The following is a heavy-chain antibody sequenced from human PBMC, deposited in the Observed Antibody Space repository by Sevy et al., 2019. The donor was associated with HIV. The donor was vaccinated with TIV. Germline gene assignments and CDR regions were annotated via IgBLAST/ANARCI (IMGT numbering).Heavy chain of an antibody. CDR1: GGTFSSYA. CDR2: IIPIFGTA. V-gene: IGHV1-69*13. CDR3: ARSLIHNDYGPTFDY. Sequence: ASVKVSCKASGGTFSSYAISWVRQAPGQGLEWMGGIIPIFGTANYAQKFQGRVTITADESTSTAYMELSSLGSEDTAVYYCARSLIHNDYGPTFDYWGQGTLVTVSS. J-gene: IGHJ4*02. D-gene: IGHD4-17*01.